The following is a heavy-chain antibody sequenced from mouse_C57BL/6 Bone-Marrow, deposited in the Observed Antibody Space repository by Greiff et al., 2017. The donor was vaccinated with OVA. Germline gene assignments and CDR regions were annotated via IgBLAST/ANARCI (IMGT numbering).Heavy chain of an antibody. CDR3: AREKELGHFDY. V-gene: IGHV5-4*01. CDR2: ISDGGSYT. Sequence: EVKLQESGGGLVKPGGSLKLSCAASGFTFSSYAMSWVRQTPEKRLEWVATISDGGSYTYYPDNVKGRFTISRDNAKNNLYLQMSHLKSEDTAMYYCAREKELGHFDYWGQGTTLTVSS. J-gene: IGHJ2*01. D-gene: IGHD4-1*01. CDR1: GFTFSSYA.